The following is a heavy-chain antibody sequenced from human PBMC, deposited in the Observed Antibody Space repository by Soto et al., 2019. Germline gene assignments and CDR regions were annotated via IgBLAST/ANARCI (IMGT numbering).Heavy chain of an antibody. D-gene: IGHD3-9*01. Sequence: GGSLRLSCVASGFTFSGYAMTWVRQAPGKGLEWVSTISPGGDTHYADSVKGRFTISRDNAKDTLFIEMNSLRAEDTAVYYCAKDPSTGYADHWGQGTLVTVSS. CDR3: AKDPSTGYADH. CDR2: ISPGGDT. J-gene: IGHJ4*02. CDR1: GFTFSGYA. V-gene: IGHV3-23*01.